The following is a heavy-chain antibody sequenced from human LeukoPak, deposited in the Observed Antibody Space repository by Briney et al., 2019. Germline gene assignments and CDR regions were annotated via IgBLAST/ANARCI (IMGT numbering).Heavy chain of an antibody. CDR2: IYYSGST. CDR3: ARARIAVAGTGLHLDWFDP. J-gene: IGHJ5*02. Sequence: SETLSLTCTVSGGSISSSSYYWGWIRQPPGKGLEWIGNIYYSGSTYYSPSLKSRVTISVDTSKNQVSLKLNSVTAADTAVYYCARARIAVAGTGLHLDWFDPWGQGTLVTVSS. CDR1: GGSISSSSYY. V-gene: IGHV4-39*07. D-gene: IGHD6-19*01.